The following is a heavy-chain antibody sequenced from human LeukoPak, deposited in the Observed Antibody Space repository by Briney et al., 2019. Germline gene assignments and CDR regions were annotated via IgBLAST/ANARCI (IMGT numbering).Heavy chain of an antibody. Sequence: ASVKVSCKASGYTFTSYGISWVRQAPGQGLEWMGWISGYNGNTNYAQKLQGRVTMTTETSTSTAYMELSRLRSDDTAVYYCARDYYDVEYFQHWGQGTLVTVSS. D-gene: IGHD3-22*01. CDR1: GYTFTSYG. CDR2: ISGYNGNT. J-gene: IGHJ1*01. V-gene: IGHV1-18*01. CDR3: ARDYYDVEYFQH.